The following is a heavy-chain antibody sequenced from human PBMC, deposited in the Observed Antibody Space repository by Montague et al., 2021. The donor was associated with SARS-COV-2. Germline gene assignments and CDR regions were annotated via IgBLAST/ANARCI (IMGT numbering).Heavy chain of an antibody. Sequence: SRRFSCAASGFIFDDYAMHWVRQAPGKGLEWVSGISWNSGSIGYADSVKGRFTISRDNAKNSLYLQMNSLRAEDTALYYCAKDRALLPYSLHCSSTSCYESAGYYYYGMDVWGQGTTVTVSS. CDR3: AKDRALLPYSLHCSSTSCYESAGYYYYGMDV. J-gene: IGHJ6*02. CDR1: GFIFDDYA. CDR2: ISWNSGSI. V-gene: IGHV3-9*01. D-gene: IGHD2-2*01.